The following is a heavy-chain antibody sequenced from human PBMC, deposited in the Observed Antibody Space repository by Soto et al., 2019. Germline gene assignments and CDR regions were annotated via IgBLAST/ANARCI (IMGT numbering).Heavy chain of an antibody. Sequence: SQTLSLTCAISGDSVSSNSAAWNWISQSPSRGLEWLGRTYYRSKWYNDYAVSVKSRITINPDTSKNQFSLQLNSVTPEDTAVYYCARVDIVVVPAASHYYYGMDVWGQGTTVTVSS. CDR1: GDSVSSNSAA. V-gene: IGHV6-1*01. CDR2: TYYRSKWYN. D-gene: IGHD2-2*01. J-gene: IGHJ6*02. CDR3: ARVDIVVVPAASHYYYGMDV.